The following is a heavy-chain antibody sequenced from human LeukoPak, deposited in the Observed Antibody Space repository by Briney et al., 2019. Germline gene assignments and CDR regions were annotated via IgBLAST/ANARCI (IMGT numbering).Heavy chain of an antibody. CDR3: ARERSGYFDSSGYSFDF. V-gene: IGHV1-46*01. CDR2: IYPSRGSS. CDR1: GGTFSSYA. Sequence: ASVKVSCKASGGTFSSYAISWVRQAPGQGLDWMGIIYPSRGSSEYSQEFQGRVTMTWDTSASTVYMELSSLRSDDTALYYCARERSGYFDSSGYSFDFWGQGTLVTVSS. D-gene: IGHD3-22*01. J-gene: IGHJ4*02.